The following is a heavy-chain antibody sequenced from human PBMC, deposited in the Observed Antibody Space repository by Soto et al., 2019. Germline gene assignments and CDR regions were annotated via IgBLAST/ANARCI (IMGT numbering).Heavy chain of an antibody. CDR3: ASYPYSGSTVAFDI. Sequence: GGSLRLSCAASGFTFSSYSMNWVRQAPGKGLEWVSYISSSSTIYYADSVKGRFTISRDNAKNSLYLQMNSLRDEDTAVYYCASYPYSGSTVAFDIWGQGTMVTVSS. D-gene: IGHD1-26*01. J-gene: IGHJ3*02. CDR2: ISSSSTI. CDR1: GFTFSSYS. V-gene: IGHV3-48*02.